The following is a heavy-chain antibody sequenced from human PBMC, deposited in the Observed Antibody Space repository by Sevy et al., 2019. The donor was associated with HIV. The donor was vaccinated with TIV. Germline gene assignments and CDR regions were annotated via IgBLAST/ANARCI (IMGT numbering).Heavy chain of an antibody. J-gene: IGHJ5*02. D-gene: IGHD2-2*01. CDR2: INESGIT. Sequence: SETLSLTCAVHDGSFSGYYWNWIRQLPGKGLEWIGEINESGITNYNPSLKSRVTISVDTSKTEFSLKLNSVTAADTAVYFCARSPPVVVVPGAPSWFDPWGQGTLVTVSS. CDR1: DGSFSGYY. V-gene: IGHV4-34*01. CDR3: ARSPPVVVVPGAPSWFDP.